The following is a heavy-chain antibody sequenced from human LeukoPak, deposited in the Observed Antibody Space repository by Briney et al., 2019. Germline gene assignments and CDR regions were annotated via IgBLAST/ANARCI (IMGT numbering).Heavy chain of an antibody. D-gene: IGHD2-2*01. J-gene: IGHJ4*02. CDR3: ARIKGYCSSTSCYLFDY. V-gene: IGHV4-39*07. CDR2: IYYSGST. CDR1: GGSISSSSYY. Sequence: SETLSLTCTVSGGSISSSSYYWGWIRQPPGKGLEWIGSIYYSGSTYYNPSLKSRVTISVDTSKNQLSLKLSSVTAADTAVYYCARIKGYCSSTSCYLFDYWGQGTLVTVSS.